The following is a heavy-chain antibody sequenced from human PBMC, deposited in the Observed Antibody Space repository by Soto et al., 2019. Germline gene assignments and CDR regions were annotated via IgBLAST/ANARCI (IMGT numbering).Heavy chain of an antibody. D-gene: IGHD5-18*01. CDR3: ARISIADTAMAIPYYGMDV. CDR1: GFSLSNARMG. J-gene: IGHJ6*02. CDR2: IFSNDEK. V-gene: IGHV2-26*01. Sequence: QVTLKESGPVLVKPTETLTLTCTVSGFSLSNARMGVSWIRQPPGKALEWLAHIFSNDEKSYSTSLKSRLTTSKDTSKSQVVLTMTNMDPVDTATYYCARISIADTAMAIPYYGMDVWGQGTTVTVSS.